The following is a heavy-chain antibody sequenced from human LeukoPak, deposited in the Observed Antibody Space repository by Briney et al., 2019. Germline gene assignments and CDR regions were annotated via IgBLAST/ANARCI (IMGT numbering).Heavy chain of an antibody. CDR1: GFTFSSYA. D-gene: IGHD3-3*01. CDR3: AKDIDFWSGGLDY. Sequence: GGSLRLSCAASGFTFSSYAMSWVRQAPGKGLEWVAVISYDGSNKYYADSVKGRFTISRDNSKNTLYLQMNSLRAEDTAVYYCAKDIDFWSGGLDYWGQGTLVTVSS. CDR2: ISYDGSNK. J-gene: IGHJ4*02. V-gene: IGHV3-30*18.